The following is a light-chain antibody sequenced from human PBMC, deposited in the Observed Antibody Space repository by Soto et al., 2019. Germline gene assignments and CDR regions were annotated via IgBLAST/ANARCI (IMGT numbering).Light chain of an antibody. CDR2: KAS. J-gene: IGKJ1*01. V-gene: IGKV1-5*03. Sequence: DIQMTQSPSTLSGSVGARVTITCRSSQTISSWLAWYQQKPWKAPNLLICKASTLKSGVPSRFSGSGSGTEFPLTINSLQPDDFATYYCQHYNSYSEAFGQGTKVDIK. CDR3: QHYNSYSEA. CDR1: QTISSW.